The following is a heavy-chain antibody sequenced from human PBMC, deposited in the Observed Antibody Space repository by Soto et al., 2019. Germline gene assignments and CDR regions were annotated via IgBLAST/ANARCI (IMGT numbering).Heavy chain of an antibody. CDR3: ASWDPFDY. CDR1: GFTFSSYA. Sequence: QVQLVESGGGVVQPGRSLRLSCAASGFTFSSYAMHWVRQAPGKGLEWVAVISYDGSNKYYADSVKGRFTISRDNSKNTLYLQMNSLRAEDTAVYYCASWDPFDYWGQRTLVTVSS. J-gene: IGHJ4*02. V-gene: IGHV3-30-3*01. CDR2: ISYDGSNK. D-gene: IGHD1-26*01.